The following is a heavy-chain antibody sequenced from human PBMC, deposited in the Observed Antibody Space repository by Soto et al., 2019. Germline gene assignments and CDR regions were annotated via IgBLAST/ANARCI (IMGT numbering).Heavy chain of an antibody. CDR1: GYSFINYP. CDR2: INAGNSNT. J-gene: IGHJ3*01. D-gene: IGHD3-22*01. V-gene: IGHV1-3*01. Sequence: QVQLVQSGAEVKKPGASVKVSCKASGYSFINYPMQWVRQAPGQSLEWMGWINAGNSNTKYSQNFQGRVTITRDTSASTAYMELGSLRSEDTAVSYCATTYYYDGARVDTFDLWGQGTMVIVSP. CDR3: ATTYYYDGARVDTFDL.